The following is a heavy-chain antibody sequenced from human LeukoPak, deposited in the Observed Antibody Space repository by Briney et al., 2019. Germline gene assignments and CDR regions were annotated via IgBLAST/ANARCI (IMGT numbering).Heavy chain of an antibody. J-gene: IGHJ4*02. D-gene: IGHD6-13*01. Sequence: ASVKVSCKASGYTFTSYDINWVRQATGQGLEWMGWMNPNSGNTGYAQKFQGRVTITRNTSISTAYMELSSLRSEDTAVYYCASMGSSWYYFDYWGQGTLVTVSS. CDR1: GYTFTSYD. V-gene: IGHV1-8*03. CDR2: MNPNSGNT. CDR3: ASMGSSWYYFDY.